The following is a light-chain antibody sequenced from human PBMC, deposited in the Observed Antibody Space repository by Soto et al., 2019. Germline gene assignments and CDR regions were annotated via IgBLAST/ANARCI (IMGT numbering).Light chain of an antibody. V-gene: IGKV3-11*01. CDR3: QQYNSYSQT. CDR1: QTTSNH. J-gene: IGKJ1*01. CDR2: DAS. Sequence: EIVLTQSPATLSLSPGESATLSCRASQTTSNHLAWYQQKPGQAPRLLIYDASKRATGIPARFSGSGSGTDFTLTISSLQPDDFATYYCQQYNSYSQTFGQGTKVEI.